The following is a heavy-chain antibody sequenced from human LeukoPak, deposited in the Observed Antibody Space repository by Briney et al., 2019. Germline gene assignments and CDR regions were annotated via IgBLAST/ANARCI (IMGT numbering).Heavy chain of an antibody. CDR2: IYHSEST. Sequence: SETLSLTCAVSGGSISSGGYSWSWIRQPPGKGPEWIGYIYHSESTYYNPSLKSRVTISVDRSKNQFSLKLSSVTAADTAVYYCARFRGYNNAFDIWGQGTMVTVSS. V-gene: IGHV4-30-2*01. CDR1: GGSISSGGYS. J-gene: IGHJ3*02. CDR3: ARFRGYNNAFDI. D-gene: IGHD5-18*01.